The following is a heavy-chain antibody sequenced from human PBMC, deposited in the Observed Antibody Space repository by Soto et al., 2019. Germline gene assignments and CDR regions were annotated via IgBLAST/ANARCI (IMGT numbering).Heavy chain of an antibody. CDR1: GGSISSSSYY. CDR2: IYYSGST. D-gene: IGHD4-17*01. Sequence: SETLSLTCTVSGGSISSSSYYLGWIRQPPGKGLEWIGSIYYSGSTYYNPSLKSRVTISVDTSKNQFSLKLSSVTAADTAVYYCARRGDYAESDYFDYWGQGTLVTVSS. J-gene: IGHJ4*02. CDR3: ARRGDYAESDYFDY. V-gene: IGHV4-39*01.